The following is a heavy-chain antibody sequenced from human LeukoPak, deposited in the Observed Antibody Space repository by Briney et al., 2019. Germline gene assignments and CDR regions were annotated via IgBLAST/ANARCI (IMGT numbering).Heavy chain of an antibody. J-gene: IGHJ5*02. Sequence: ASVKVSCKASGYTFTSYGISWVRQAPGQGLEWMGWISAYNGNTNYAQKLQGRVTMTTDTSTSTAYMELRSLRSDDTAVYYCARRHYRDEPPNWFDPWGQGTLVTVSS. D-gene: IGHD4-11*01. V-gene: IGHV1-18*01. CDR2: ISAYNGNT. CDR3: ARRHYRDEPPNWFDP. CDR1: GYTFTSYG.